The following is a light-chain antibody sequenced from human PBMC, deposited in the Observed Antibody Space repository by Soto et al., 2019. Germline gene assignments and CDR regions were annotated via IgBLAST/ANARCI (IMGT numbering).Light chain of an antibody. CDR2: EVS. V-gene: IGLV2-8*01. CDR1: SSDVGGYNY. J-gene: IGLJ2*01. CDR3: SSYAGSNNVV. Sequence: QSALSQPPSASGSPGQSVTISCTGTSSDVGGYNYVSWYQQHPGKAPKLMIYEVSKRPSGVPDRFSGSKSANTASLTVSGLQAEDDSDYYCSSYAGSNNVVFGGGTKLTVL.